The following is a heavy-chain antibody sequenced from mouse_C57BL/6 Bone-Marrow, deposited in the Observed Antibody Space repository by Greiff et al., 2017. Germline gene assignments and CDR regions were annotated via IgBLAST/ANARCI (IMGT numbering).Heavy chain of an antibody. J-gene: IGHJ3*01. Sequence: QVQLQQPGAELVKPGASVKMSCKASGYTFTSYWITWVKQRPGQGLEWIGDIYPGSGSTNYNEKFKSKATLTVDTSSSTAYMQLSSLTSEDSAVYYCARSSQTAQATKCAYWGQGTLVTVSA. V-gene: IGHV1-55*01. CDR2: IYPGSGST. D-gene: IGHD3-2*02. CDR3: ARSSQTAQATKCAY. CDR1: GYTFTSYW.